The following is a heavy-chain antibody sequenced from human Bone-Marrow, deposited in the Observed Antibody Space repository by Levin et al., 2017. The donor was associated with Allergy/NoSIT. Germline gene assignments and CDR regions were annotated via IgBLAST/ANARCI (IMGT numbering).Heavy chain of an antibody. D-gene: IGHD6-19*01. V-gene: IGHV3-74*01. CDR3: ARAVAGEDIDL. CDR1: GFTFRLYW. CDR2: IFSDGDIT. J-gene: IGHJ5*02. Sequence: GESLKISCEASGFTFRLYWMHWVRQVPGKGLVWVARIFSDGDITDYADSVKGRFVVSRDNTKSTMSLQMNDLRVEDTAVYYCARAVAGEDIDLWGQGTLVTVSS.